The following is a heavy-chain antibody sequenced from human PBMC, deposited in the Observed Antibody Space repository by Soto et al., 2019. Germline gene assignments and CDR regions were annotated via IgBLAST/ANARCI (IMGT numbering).Heavy chain of an antibody. CDR1: GFTFSDHY. V-gene: IGHV3-72*01. D-gene: IGHD1-26*01. J-gene: IGHJ4*02. CDR2: TRNKANSYTT. Sequence: GGSLRLSCAASGFTFSDHYMDWVRQAPGKGLEWVGRTRNKANSYTTEYAASVKGRFTISRDDSKNSLYLQMNSLKTEDTAVYYCARISGSYASWYFDYWGQGTLVTVS. CDR3: ARISGSYASWYFDY.